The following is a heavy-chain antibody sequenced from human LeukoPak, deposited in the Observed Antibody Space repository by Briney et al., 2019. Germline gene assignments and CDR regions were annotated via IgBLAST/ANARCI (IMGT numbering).Heavy chain of an antibody. CDR3: AYQMQWLKYNWFDP. D-gene: IGHD2-2*01. CDR1: GYTFTSYD. J-gene: IGHJ5*02. V-gene: IGHV1-8*01. CDR2: MNPNSGNT. Sequence: GASVKVSCKASGYTFTSYDINWVRQATGQGLEWMGWMNPNSGNTGYAQKFQGRVTMTRDTSISTAYMELSRLRSDDTAVYYCAYQMQWLKYNWFDPWGQGTLVTVSS.